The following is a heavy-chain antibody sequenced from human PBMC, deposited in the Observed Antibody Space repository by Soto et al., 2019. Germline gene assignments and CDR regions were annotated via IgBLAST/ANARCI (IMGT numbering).Heavy chain of an antibody. CDR2: ISSDGKSE. CDR3: AKTITTYSGDSRGRGALVDY. J-gene: IGHJ4*02. CDR1: GFTFSTYG. Sequence: PGGSLRLSCAASGFTFSTYGMHWVRQPPGKGLEWVAVISSDGKSERYADPVNGRFSISRDNSKNTLSLQMNSLRVEDTAVYYCAKTITTYSGDSRGRGALVDYWGQGTLVTVSS. D-gene: IGHD3-22*01. V-gene: IGHV3-30*18.